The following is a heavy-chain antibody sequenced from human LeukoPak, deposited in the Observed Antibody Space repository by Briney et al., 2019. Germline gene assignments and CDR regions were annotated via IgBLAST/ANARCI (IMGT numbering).Heavy chain of an antibody. CDR1: GFTFSSYS. CDR2: ISSSSYI. Sequence: GGSLRLSCAASGFTFSSYSMNWVRQAPGKGLEWVSSISSSSYIYYADSVKGRFTISGDNSKNTLYLQMNSLRAEDTAVYYCAKDLDTAMVSFLDYWGQGTLVIVSS. J-gene: IGHJ4*02. CDR3: AKDLDTAMVSFLDY. V-gene: IGHV3-21*04. D-gene: IGHD5-18*01.